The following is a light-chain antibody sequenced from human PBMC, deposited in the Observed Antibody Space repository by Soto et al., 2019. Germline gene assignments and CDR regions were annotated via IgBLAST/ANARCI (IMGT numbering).Light chain of an antibody. J-gene: IGKJ2*01. CDR2: AAS. CDR1: QGIRND. CDR3: LQDYNDPLT. V-gene: IGKV1-6*01. Sequence: AIQMTQSPSSLSASIGDRVTVTCRASQGIRNDLGWYQQKPGKPPKLLIYAASTLPSGVPSRFSGSSSGTDFTLTISSLQPEDCETYYCLQDYNDPLTLGQGTKLEIK.